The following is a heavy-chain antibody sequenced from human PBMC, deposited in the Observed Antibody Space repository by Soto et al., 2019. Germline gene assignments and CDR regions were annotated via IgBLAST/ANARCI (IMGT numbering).Heavy chain of an antibody. CDR3: ARHYTSGYVPPYFDY. CDR1: GGSISSYY. V-gene: IGHV4-59*08. D-gene: IGHD5-12*01. CDR2: IYYSGST. Sequence: SETLSLTCTVSGGSISSYYWSWIRQPPGKGLEWIGYIYYSGSTNYNPSLKSRVTISVDTSKNQFSLKLSSVTAADTAVYYCARHYTSGYVPPYFDYWGQGTLVTVSS. J-gene: IGHJ4*02.